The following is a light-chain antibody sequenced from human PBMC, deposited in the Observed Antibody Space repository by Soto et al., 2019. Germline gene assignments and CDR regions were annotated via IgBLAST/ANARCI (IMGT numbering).Light chain of an antibody. CDR1: QSVDSY. J-gene: IGKJ5*01. CDR2: DAS. V-gene: IGKV3-11*01. Sequence: EIVLTQAAAASSVSRAERATLSGRASQSVDSYLAWYQQNPGQAPRLLIYDASSRATGIPARFSGSGSGTDFTLSISSLEPEDFAVYYCQHRSNWPTFGQGTRLEIK. CDR3: QHRSNWPT.